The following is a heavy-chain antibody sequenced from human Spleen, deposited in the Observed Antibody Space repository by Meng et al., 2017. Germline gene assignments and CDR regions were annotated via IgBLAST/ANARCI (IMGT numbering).Heavy chain of an antibody. D-gene: IGHD3-22*01. CDR1: GFMLSSFA. V-gene: IGHV3-48*03. CDR2: ISSSGATI. J-gene: IGHJ6*02. Sequence: GGSLRLSCAASGFMLSSFAMSWVRQAPGEGLECVSHISSSGATIYYADSVKGRFTISRDNAKNSLYLQMNSLRAEDTAVYYCARDLDPYYFDTSDYYRRSYSYHGMDVWGQGTTVTVSS. CDR3: ARDLDPYYFDTSDYYRRSYSYHGMDV.